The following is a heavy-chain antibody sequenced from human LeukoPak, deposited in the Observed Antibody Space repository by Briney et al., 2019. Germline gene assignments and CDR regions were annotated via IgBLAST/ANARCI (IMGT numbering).Heavy chain of an antibody. D-gene: IGHD4-11*01. CDR1: GYTFTSYG. J-gene: IGHJ5*02. V-gene: IGHV1-2*02. CDR3: ARETGAYSNYVGYWFDP. Sequence: ASVKVSCKASGYTFTSYGISWVRQAPGQGLEWMGWINPNSGGTNYAQKFQGRVTMTRDTSISTAYMELSRLRSDDAAVYYCARETGAYSNYVGYWFDPWGQGTLVTVSS. CDR2: INPNSGGT.